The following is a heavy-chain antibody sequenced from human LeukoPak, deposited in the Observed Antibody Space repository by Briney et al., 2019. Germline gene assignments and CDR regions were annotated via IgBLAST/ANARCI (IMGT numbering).Heavy chain of an antibody. Sequence: KPSETLSLTCTDSGGSISSYYWSWIRQPPGKGLEWIGYIYYSGSTNYSPSLKSRVTISVDTSKNQFSLKLSSVTAADTAVYYCARVRRSAVAGLWLDYWGQGTLVTVSS. CDR3: ARVRRSAVAGLWLDY. CDR1: GGSISSYY. CDR2: IYYSGST. D-gene: IGHD6-19*01. V-gene: IGHV4-59*01. J-gene: IGHJ4*02.